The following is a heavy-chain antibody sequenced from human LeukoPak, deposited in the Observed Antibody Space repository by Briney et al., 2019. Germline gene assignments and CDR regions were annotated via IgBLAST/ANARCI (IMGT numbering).Heavy chain of an antibody. CDR1: GFTFSSYE. D-gene: IGHD1-26*01. CDR3: AGVRRGSYYNHAFDI. Sequence: GGSLRLSCAASGFTFSSYEMNWVRQAPGKGLEWVSYISSSGSTIYYADSVKGRFTISRDNAKNSLYLQMNSLRAEDTAVYYCAGVRRGSYYNHAFDIWGQGTMVTVSS. V-gene: IGHV3-48*03. J-gene: IGHJ3*02. CDR2: ISSSGSTI.